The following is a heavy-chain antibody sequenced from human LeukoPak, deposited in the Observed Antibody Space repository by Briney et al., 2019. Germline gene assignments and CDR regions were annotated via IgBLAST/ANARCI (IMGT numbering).Heavy chain of an antibody. CDR3: ARGWCPHCYSMGD. Sequence: PGGSLRLSCTASGFIFSSYWMTWVRQAPGKGLEWVANIQKDGSEKYYVDSVRGRFTISRDNAENSLYLQMDSLRAEDTAVYFCARGWCPHCYSMGDWGKGTTVTVSS. CDR1: GFIFSSYW. V-gene: IGHV3-7*03. CDR2: IQKDGSEK. D-gene: IGHD2-8*02. J-gene: IGHJ6*04.